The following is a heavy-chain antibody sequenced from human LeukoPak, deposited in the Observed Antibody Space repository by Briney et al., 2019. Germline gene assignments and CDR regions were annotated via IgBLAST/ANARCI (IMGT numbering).Heavy chain of an antibody. D-gene: IGHD3-10*01. CDR3: VRRRGITMVRGAQYYFDY. V-gene: IGHV4-34*01. CDR1: GGSFSGYY. J-gene: IGHJ4*02. Sequence: SETLSLTCAVYGGSFSGYYWSWIRQPPGKGLEWIWEINHSGSTNYNPSLKSRVTISVDTSKNQFSLKLSSVTAADTAVYYCVRRRGITMVRGAQYYFDYWGQGTLVTVSS. CDR2: INHSGST.